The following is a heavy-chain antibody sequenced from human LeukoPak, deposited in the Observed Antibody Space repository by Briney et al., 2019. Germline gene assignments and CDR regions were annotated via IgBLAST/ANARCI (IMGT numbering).Heavy chain of an antibody. Sequence: ASVKVSCKASGYTFTGYYMHWVRQAPGQGLEWMGRIHPNSGGTNYAQKFQGRVTMTRDTSISTAYMELSRLRSDDTAVYYCARVPEYFDWLLPFDIWGQGTMVTVSS. CDR2: IHPNSGGT. CDR3: ARVPEYFDWLLPFDI. V-gene: IGHV1-2*06. CDR1: GYTFTGYY. J-gene: IGHJ3*02. D-gene: IGHD3-9*01.